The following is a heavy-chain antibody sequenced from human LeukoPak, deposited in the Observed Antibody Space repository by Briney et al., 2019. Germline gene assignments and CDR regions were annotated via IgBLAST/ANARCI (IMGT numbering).Heavy chain of an antibody. J-gene: IGHJ4*02. CDR3: ARQGYTYGYDY. V-gene: IGHV5-51*01. D-gene: IGHD5-18*01. Sequence: GESLKISCQGSGRSFTTYWIGWVRQLPGKGLEWMGIIYPGDSDTRYSPSFQGQVTISADKSISTAYLQWSSLKASDTAMYYCARQGYTYGYDYWGQGTLVTVSS. CDR1: GRSFTTYW. CDR2: IYPGDSDT.